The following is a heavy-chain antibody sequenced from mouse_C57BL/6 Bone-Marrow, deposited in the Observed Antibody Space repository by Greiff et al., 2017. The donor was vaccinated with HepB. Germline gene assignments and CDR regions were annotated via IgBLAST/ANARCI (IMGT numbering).Heavy chain of an antibody. Sequence: LQQSGAELVRPGASVKMSCKASGYTFTSYNMHWVKQTPRQGLEWIGAIYPGNGDTSYNQKFKGKATLTVDKSSSTAYMQLSSLTSEDSAVYYCHGSSSNWYFDVWGTGTTVTVSS. CDR3: HGSSSNWYFDV. CDR1: GYTFTSYN. CDR2: IYPGNGDT. J-gene: IGHJ1*03. D-gene: IGHD1-1*01. V-gene: IGHV1-12*01.